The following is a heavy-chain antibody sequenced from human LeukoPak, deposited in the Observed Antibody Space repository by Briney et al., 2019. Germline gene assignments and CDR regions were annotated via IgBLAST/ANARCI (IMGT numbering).Heavy chain of an antibody. J-gene: IGHJ4*02. CDR3: ARGGYSGTYAFDY. Sequence: SETLSLTCTVSGASISSYYWSWIRQPPGKGLEWIGYIHYSGSTNYNPSLKSRVTISIDTSKNQFSLKLSSVTAADTAVYYCARGGYSGTYAFDYWGQGTLVTVSP. CDR2: IHYSGST. D-gene: IGHD1-26*01. V-gene: IGHV4-59*01. CDR1: GASISSYY.